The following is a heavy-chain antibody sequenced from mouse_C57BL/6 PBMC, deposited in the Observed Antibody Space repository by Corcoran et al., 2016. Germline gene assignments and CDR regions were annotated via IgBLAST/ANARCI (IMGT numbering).Heavy chain of an antibody. CDR3: ARDSSGSFAY. D-gene: IGHD3-2*02. V-gene: IGHV1-18*01. CDR1: GYTFTDYN. CDR2: INPNNGGT. J-gene: IGHJ3*01. Sequence: EVQLQQSGPKLVKPGASVKIPCTASGYTFTDYNMDWVKQSHGKSLEWIGDINPNNGGTIYNQKFKGKATLTVDKSSSTAYMELRSLTSEDTAVYYCARDSSGSFAYWGQGTLVTVS.